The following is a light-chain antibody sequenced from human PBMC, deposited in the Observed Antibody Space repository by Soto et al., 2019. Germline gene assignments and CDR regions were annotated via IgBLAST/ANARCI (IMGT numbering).Light chain of an antibody. V-gene: IGLV2-11*01. CDR3: CSFAGTYTVV. J-gene: IGLJ2*01. CDR2: DVS. Sequence: QSVLTQPRSVSGSPGQSVTLSCSGSGSDVGGYDFVSWYQQHPGKAPKLIIYDVSKRPSGVPDRYSGSKSGNTASLTISGLQAEDEADYYCCSFAGTYTVVFGGGTKLTGL. CDR1: GSDVGGYDF.